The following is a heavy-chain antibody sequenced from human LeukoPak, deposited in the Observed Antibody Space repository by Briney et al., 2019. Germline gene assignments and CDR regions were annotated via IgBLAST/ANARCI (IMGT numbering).Heavy chain of an antibody. CDR1: GGSISSYY. J-gene: IGHJ3*02. CDR2: IYYSGST. V-gene: IGHV4-59*01. CDR3: ARDLGYCSGGSCYSAFDI. D-gene: IGHD2-15*01. Sequence: KPSETLSLTCTVSGGSISSYYWSWIRQPPGKGLEWVGYIYYSGSTNYNPSLKSRVAISVDTSKNQFSLKLSSVTAADTAVYYCARDLGYCSGGSCYSAFDIWGQGTMVTVSS.